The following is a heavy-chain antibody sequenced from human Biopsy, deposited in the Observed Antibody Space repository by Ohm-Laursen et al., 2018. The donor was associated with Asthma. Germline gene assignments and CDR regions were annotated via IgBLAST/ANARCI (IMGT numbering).Heavy chain of an antibody. V-gene: IGHV1-69*13. CDR2: IMTVFGTT. D-gene: IGHD6-19*01. CDR1: GGTFSNFA. CDR3: ARCQVGYSSGWSLLLKKIYYSGMDV. J-gene: IGHJ6*02. Sequence: SVKVSCKAPGGTFSNFAISWVRQAPGQGLEWLGGIMTVFGTTNYAQKFQGRVTITADESTGTAHMEVTSLRSEDTAIYYCARCQVGYSSGWSLLLKKIYYSGMDVWGQGTAVTVSS.